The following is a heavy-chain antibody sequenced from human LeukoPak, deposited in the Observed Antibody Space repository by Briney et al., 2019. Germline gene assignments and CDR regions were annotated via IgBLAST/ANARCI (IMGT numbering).Heavy chain of an antibody. CDR2: IIPIFGTA. V-gene: IGHV1-69*13. CDR3: ARGGVARYYGSGSYSSYYFDY. D-gene: IGHD3-10*01. CDR1: GGTFSSYA. Sequence: SVKVSCKAPGGTFSSYAISWVRQAPGQGLEWMGGIIPIFGTANYAQKFQGRVTITADESTSTAYMELSSLRSEDTAVYYCARGGVARYYGSGSYSSYYFDYWGQGTLVTVSS. J-gene: IGHJ4*02.